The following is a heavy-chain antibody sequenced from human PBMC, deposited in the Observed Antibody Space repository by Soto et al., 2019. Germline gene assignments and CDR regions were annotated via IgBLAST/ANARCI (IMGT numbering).Heavy chain of an antibody. CDR3: AILGATTGY. CDR1: GFTFSSYG. V-gene: IGHV3-30*03. D-gene: IGHD1-26*01. J-gene: IGHJ4*02. Sequence: GGSLRLSCAASGFTFSSYGMHWVRQAPGKGLEWVAVISYDGSNKYYADSVKGRFTISRDNSKNTLYLQMNSLRAEDTAVYYCAILGATTGYWGQGTLVTVSS. CDR2: ISYDGSNK.